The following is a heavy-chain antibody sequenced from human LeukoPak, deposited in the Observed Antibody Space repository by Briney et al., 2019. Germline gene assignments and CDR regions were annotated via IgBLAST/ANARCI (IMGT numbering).Heavy chain of an antibody. CDR2: ISYDGSNK. Sequence: GGSLRLSRAASGFTFSSYGMHWVRQAPGKGLEWVAVISYDGSNKYYADSVKGRFTISRDNSKNTLYLQMNSLRAEDTAVYYCAKDLLGDSSGYPDYWGQGTLVTVSS. V-gene: IGHV3-30*18. D-gene: IGHD3-22*01. CDR3: AKDLLGDSSGYPDY. J-gene: IGHJ4*02. CDR1: GFTFSSYG.